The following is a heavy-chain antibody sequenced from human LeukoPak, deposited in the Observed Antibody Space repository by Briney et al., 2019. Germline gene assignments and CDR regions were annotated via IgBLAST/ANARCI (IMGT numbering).Heavy chain of an antibody. CDR3: VRITGDDYINSHFDY. CDR2: INAGNDDT. V-gene: IGHV1-3*01. Sequence: ASVKVSCKASGYTFTSYTLHWVRQAPGQGLEWMGWINAGNDDTKYSQKFQGRVTITRDTSASTAYMELSSLRSEDTAVYHCVRITGDDYINSHFDYWGQGTLVTVSS. CDR1: GYTFTSYT. J-gene: IGHJ4*02. D-gene: IGHD4-11*01.